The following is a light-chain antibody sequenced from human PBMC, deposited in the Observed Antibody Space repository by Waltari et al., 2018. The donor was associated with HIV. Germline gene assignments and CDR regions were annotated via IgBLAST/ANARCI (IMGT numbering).Light chain of an antibody. CDR2: AAS. CDR1: QGINTY. V-gene: IGKV1-39*01. Sequence: DIQMTQSPSSLSASISDRVTITCRASQGINTYLSWYQQKPGKAPRLLIHAASSRDAGVPARFSGSRSGTNFTLTISRLQPEDFATYYCLQTYSFPCTFGHGATVDIK. J-gene: IGKJ2*02. CDR3: LQTYSFPCT.